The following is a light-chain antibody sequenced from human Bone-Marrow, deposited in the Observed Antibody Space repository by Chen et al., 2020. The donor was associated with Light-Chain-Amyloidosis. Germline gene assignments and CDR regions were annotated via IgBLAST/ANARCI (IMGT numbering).Light chain of an antibody. CDR2: AVS. CDR1: SGDVGTYNY. CDR3: SSFTSSSSYV. V-gene: IGLV2-14*01. Sequence: QSALTPPASVSGSPGQPIPNSCPGTSGDVGTYNYVSWYQQHPGKAPKVMIYAVSNRPSGVSNRFSGSKSGNTASLNISGLQAEDEADYYCSSFTSSSSYVFGPGTKVTVL. J-gene: IGLJ1*01.